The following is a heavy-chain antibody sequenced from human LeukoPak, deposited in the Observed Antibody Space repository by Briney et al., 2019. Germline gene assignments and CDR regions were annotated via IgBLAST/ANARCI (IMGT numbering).Heavy chain of an antibody. D-gene: IGHD2-2*01. V-gene: IGHV1-18*01. J-gene: IGHJ6*02. CDR2: ISAYNGNT. CDR3: ARSGDQIVVVPAAPPGPYYYYYGMDV. Sequence: ASVKVSCKASGYTFTSYGISWVRQAPGQGLEWMGWISAYNGNTNYAQKLQGRVTMTTDTSTSTAYMELRNLRSDDTAVYYCARSGDQIVVVPAAPPGPYYYYYGMDVWGQGTTVTVSS. CDR1: GYTFTSYG.